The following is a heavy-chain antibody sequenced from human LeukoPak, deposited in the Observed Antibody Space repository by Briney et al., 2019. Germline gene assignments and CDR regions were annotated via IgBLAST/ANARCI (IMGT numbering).Heavy chain of an antibody. V-gene: IGHV3-23*01. J-gene: IGHJ5*02. CDR1: GGSISSYY. CDR3: AKALRGYSGYEGTPVGS. CDR2: ISGSGGST. Sequence: ETLSLTCTVSGGSISSYYWSWIRQPPGKGLEWVSAISGSGGSTYYADSVEGRFTISRDNSKNTLYLQMNSLRAEDTAVYYCAKALRGYSGYEGTPVGSWGQGTLVTVSS. D-gene: IGHD5-12*01.